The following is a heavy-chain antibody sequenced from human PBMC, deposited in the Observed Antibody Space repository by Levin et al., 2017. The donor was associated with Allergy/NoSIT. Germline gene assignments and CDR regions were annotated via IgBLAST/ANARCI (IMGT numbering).Heavy chain of an antibody. CDR3: AFDSSGYDFLRFDY. CDR2: IWYDGSKK. Sequence: GGSLRLSCEASGFTFSRSGMHWVRQAPGKGLGWVAVIWYDGSKKYYGDSVKGRFTISRDDSKNTLYLQMNRLRSEDTAVYYCAFDSSGYDFLRFDYWGPGTLVTVSS. V-gene: IGHV3-33*01. J-gene: IGHJ4*02. D-gene: IGHD5-12*01. CDR1: GFTFSRSG.